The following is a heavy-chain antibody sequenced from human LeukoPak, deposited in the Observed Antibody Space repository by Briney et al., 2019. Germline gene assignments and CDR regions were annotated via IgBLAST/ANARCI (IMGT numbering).Heavy chain of an antibody. V-gene: IGHV1-8*01. J-gene: IGHJ6*02. Sequence: ASVKVSCKASGYTFTSYDINWVRQVTGQGLEWMGWMNPNSGNTGYAQKFQGRVTMTRNTSISTAYMELSSLRSEDTAVYYCARSIVATIFWAAYYYYYGMDVWGQGTTVTVSS. CDR3: ARSIVATIFWAAYYYYYGMDV. CDR2: MNPNSGNT. CDR1: GYTFTSYD. D-gene: IGHD5-12*01.